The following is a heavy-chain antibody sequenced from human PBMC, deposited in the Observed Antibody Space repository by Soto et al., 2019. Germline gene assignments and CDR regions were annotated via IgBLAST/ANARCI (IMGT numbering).Heavy chain of an antibody. CDR3: ARDRSGSGWFNAFDI. J-gene: IGHJ3*02. V-gene: IGHV6-1*01. Sequence: SQTLSLTCAISGDSVFSSTAAWNWIRQSPSRGLEWLGRTYYKSKWYNDYAVSVKSRITINPDTSKHQFSLQLNSVTPEDTAVYYCARDRSGSGWFNAFDIWGHGTMVTVSS. D-gene: IGHD6-19*01. CDR2: TYYKSKWYN. CDR1: GDSVFSSTAA.